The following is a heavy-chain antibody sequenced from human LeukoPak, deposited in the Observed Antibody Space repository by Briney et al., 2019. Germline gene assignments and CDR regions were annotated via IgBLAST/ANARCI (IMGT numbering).Heavy chain of an antibody. V-gene: IGHV1-69*13. J-gene: IGHJ4*02. Sequence: SVKVSCKASGYTFTSYGISWVRQAPGQGLEWMGGIIPIFGTANYAQKFQGRVTITADESTSTAYMELSSLRSEDTAVYYCAREAMVRGVIIWGQGTLVTVSS. CDR3: AREAMVRGVII. D-gene: IGHD3-10*01. CDR2: IIPIFGTA. CDR1: GYTFTSYG.